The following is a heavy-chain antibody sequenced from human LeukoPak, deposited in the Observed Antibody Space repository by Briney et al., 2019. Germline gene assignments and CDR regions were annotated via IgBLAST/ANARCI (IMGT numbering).Heavy chain of an antibody. J-gene: IGHJ4*02. CDR2: INPNSGGT. Sequence: EASVKVSCKASGYTFTGYYMHWVRQAPGQGLEWMGWINPNSGGTNYAQKFQGRVTMTRDTSISTAYMELSRLRSDDTAVYYCARVVDLTARLGFGYWGQGTLVSVSS. V-gene: IGHV1-2*02. CDR3: ARVVDLTARLGFGY. D-gene: IGHD6-6*01. CDR1: GYTFTGYY.